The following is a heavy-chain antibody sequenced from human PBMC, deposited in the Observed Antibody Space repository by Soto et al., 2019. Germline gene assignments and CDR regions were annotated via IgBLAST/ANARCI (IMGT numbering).Heavy chain of an antibody. D-gene: IGHD3-22*01. V-gene: IGHV3-74*01. CDR1: GLTFTSYW. Sequence: EVQLVESGGGLVQPGGSLRLSCAASGLTFTSYWMHWVRQAPGKGLVWVSRINSDGSTINNADFVKGRFIISRDNAKNTLYRQMNSLRADDPAVYYCARGLKGYYGLDVWGQGTTVTVSS. CDR3: ARGLKGYYGLDV. CDR2: INSDGSTI. J-gene: IGHJ6*02.